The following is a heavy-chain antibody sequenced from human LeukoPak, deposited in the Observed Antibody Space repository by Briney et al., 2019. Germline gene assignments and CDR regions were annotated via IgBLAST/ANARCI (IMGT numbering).Heavy chain of an antibody. CDR1: GFTFSSYA. CDR2: ISGSGGST. V-gene: IGHV3-23*01. D-gene: IGHD3-3*01. Sequence: PGGSLRLSCAASGFTFSSYAMSWDRQAPGKGLEWVSAISGSGGSTYYADSVKGRFTISRDNSKNTLYLQMNSLRAEDTAVYYCAKENGYDFWSGYYPVDYWGQGTLVTVSS. J-gene: IGHJ4*02. CDR3: AKENGYDFWSGYYPVDY.